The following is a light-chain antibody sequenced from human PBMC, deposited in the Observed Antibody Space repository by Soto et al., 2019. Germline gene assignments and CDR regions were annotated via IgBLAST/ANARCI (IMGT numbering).Light chain of an antibody. Sequence: EIVLTQSPGTLSLSPGERATLSCRASQSVNSNYLAWYQQKPGQVPRPLIYVASIRAAGVPDRLSGSGSGTDFTLTISRLEPEDYAVYDCQQYGTSPHTFGQGTKLEIK. CDR2: VAS. CDR1: QSVNSNY. V-gene: IGKV3-20*01. CDR3: QQYGTSPHT. J-gene: IGKJ2*01.